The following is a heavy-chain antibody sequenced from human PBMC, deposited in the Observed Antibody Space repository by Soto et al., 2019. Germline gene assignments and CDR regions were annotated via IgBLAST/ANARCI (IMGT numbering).Heavy chain of an antibody. J-gene: IGHJ5*02. CDR2: IYYSGST. Sequence: QVQLQESGPGLVKPSETLSLTCTVSGGSISSYYWSWIRQPPGKGLEWIGYIYYSGSTNYNPSLKSRVTISVDTSKNQFSLKLSSVTAADTAVYYCARDQGIAAHNWFDPWGQGTLVTVSS. V-gene: IGHV4-59*01. CDR1: GGSISSYY. D-gene: IGHD6-13*01. CDR3: ARDQGIAAHNWFDP.